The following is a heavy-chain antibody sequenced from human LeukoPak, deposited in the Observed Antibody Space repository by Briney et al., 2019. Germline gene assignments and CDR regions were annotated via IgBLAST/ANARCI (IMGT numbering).Heavy chain of an antibody. CDR2: ISWNSGSI. CDR3: AKDIGSGWFYGMDV. J-gene: IGHJ6*02. D-gene: IGHD6-19*01. V-gene: IGHV3-9*01. CDR1: GFTFDDYA. Sequence: PGGSLRLSCAASGFTFDDYAMHWVRQAPGKGLEWVSGISWNSGSIGYADSVKGRFTISRDNAKNSLYLQVNSLRAEDTALYYCAKDIGSGWFYGMDVWGQGTTVTVSS.